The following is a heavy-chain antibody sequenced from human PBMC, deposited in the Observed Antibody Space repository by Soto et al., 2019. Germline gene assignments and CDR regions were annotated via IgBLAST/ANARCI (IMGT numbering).Heavy chain of an antibody. J-gene: IGHJ4*02. CDR2: IYWNDDK. CDR1: GFTLSTSGLG. V-gene: IGHV2-5*01. CDR3: ALIPPSGRDY. Sequence: QITLKESGPTLAKPTQTLTLTCTFSGFTLSTSGLGVASIRQPPGKALEWLALIYWNDDKRYSPSLKSRLPITKDTSKIQVVLTMTNMDPMDTATYFCALIPPSGRDYWGQGTLVTVSS.